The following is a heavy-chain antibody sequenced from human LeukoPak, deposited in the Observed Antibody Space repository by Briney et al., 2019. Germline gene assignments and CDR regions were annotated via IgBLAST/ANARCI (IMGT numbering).Heavy chain of an antibody. CDR1: GFTFSSYG. CDR3: AKAKGTIFGVVIDYMDV. V-gene: IGHV3-30*02. D-gene: IGHD3-3*01. CDR2: IRYDGSNK. J-gene: IGHJ6*03. Sequence: GGSLRLSCAASGFTFSSYGMYWVRQAPGKGLEWVAFIRYDGSNKYYADSVKGRFTISRDNSKNTLYLQMNSLRAEDTAVYYCAKAKGTIFGVVIDYMDVWGKGTTVTVSS.